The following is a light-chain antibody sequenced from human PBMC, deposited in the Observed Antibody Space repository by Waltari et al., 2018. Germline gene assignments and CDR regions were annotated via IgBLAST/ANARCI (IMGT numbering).Light chain of an antibody. CDR2: DKS. V-gene: IGLV3-19*01. CDR1: SLRRSF. J-gene: IGLJ3*02. CDR3: SSRDNFNRHAVL. Sequence: SSDLTQDPAVSVALGQTVRITCQGDSLRRSFASWYQQRPGQAPILVISDKSSRPSGIPGRFSGSSSGNTASLTIASTQAEDEADYYCSSRDNFNRHAVLFGGGTKLTVL.